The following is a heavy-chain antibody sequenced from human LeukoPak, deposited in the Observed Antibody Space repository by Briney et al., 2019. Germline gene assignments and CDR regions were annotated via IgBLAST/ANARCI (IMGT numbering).Heavy chain of an antibody. Sequence: SETLSLTCPVSGGSISGSGSYWGWIRQPPGKGLEWIGSIYYSGSTYYNPSLKSRVTISVDTSKNQFSLKLNSVTAADTAVYYCARGGNCSGGSCYSDRGWFDPWGQGTLVTVSS. V-gene: IGHV4-39*07. CDR1: GGSISGSGSY. D-gene: IGHD2-15*01. J-gene: IGHJ5*02. CDR2: IYYSGST. CDR3: ARGGNCSGGSCYSDRGWFDP.